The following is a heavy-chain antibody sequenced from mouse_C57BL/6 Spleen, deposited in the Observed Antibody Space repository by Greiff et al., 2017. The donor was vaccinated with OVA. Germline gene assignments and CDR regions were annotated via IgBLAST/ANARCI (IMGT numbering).Heavy chain of an antibody. V-gene: IGHV1-18*01. J-gene: IGHJ1*03. CDR1: GYTFTDYN. CDR2: INPNNGGT. Sequence: VQLKQSGPELVKPGASVKIPCKASGYTFTDYNMDWVKQSHGKSLEWIGDINPNNGGTIYNQKFKGKATLTVDKSSSTAYMELRSLTSEDTAVYYCARGDDYDWYFDVWGTGTTVTVSS. D-gene: IGHD2-4*01. CDR3: ARGDDYDWYFDV.